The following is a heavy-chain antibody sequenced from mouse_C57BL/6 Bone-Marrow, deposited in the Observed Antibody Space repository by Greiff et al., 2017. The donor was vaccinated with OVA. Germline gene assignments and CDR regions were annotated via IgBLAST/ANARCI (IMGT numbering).Heavy chain of an antibody. D-gene: IGHD2-4*01. Sequence: VQLQQSGAELVKPGASVKISCKASGYTFTDYYINWVKQRPGQGLEWIGKIGPGSGSTYYNEKFKGKATLTADKSSSTAYMQLSSLTSEDSPVYFCARIYYDYDDAMDYWGQGTSVTVSS. CDR1: GYTFTDYY. CDR2: IGPGSGST. CDR3: ARIYYDYDDAMDY. V-gene: IGHV1-77*01. J-gene: IGHJ4*01.